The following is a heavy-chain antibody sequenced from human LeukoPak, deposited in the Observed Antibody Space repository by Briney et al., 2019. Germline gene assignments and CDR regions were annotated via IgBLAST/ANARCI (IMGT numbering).Heavy chain of an antibody. CDR2: FSYDGSNQ. CDR3: ARISGSYYSTVDC. V-gene: IGHV3-33*05. D-gene: IGHD3-10*01. Sequence: GGSLRLSCAASGFMFSSYGMHWVRQAPGEGLEWVAVFSYDGSNQYYADSVKGRFTVSRDKSGNTLYLQMNSLRAEDTAVYYCARISGSYYSTVDCWGQGTLVTVSS. CDR1: GFMFSSYG. J-gene: IGHJ4*02.